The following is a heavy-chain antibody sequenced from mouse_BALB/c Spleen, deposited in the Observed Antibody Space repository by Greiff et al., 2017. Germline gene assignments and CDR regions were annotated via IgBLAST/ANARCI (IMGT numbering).Heavy chain of an antibody. J-gene: IGHJ2*01. D-gene: IGHD1-1*01. CDR1: GFTFSDYY. CDR2: ISDGGSYT. Sequence: VQRVESGGGLVKPGGSLKLSCAASGFTFSDYYMYWVRQTPEKRLEWVATISDGGSYTYYPDSVKGRFTISRDNAKNNLYLQMSSLKSEDTAMYYCARGSKYYGSSYYFDYWGQRTTLTVSS. V-gene: IGHV5-4*02. CDR3: ARGSKYYGSSYYFDY.